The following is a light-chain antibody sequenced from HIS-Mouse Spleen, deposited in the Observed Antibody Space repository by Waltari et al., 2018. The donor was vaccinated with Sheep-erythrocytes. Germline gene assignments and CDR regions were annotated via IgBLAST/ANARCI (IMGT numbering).Light chain of an antibody. CDR1: SSDVGSYNL. CDR2: EGS. Sequence: QSALTQPASVSGSPGQSITISCTGTSSDVGSYNLVSWYQQHPGKAPKLMSYEGSKRPSGVSNRFSGSKSGNTASLPISGLQAEDEADYYCCSYAGSSTFHVVFGGGTKLTVL. V-gene: IGLV2-23*03. J-gene: IGLJ2*01. CDR3: CSYAGSSTFHVV.